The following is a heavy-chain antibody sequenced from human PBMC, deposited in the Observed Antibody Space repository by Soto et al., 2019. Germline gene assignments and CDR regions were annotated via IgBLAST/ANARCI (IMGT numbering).Heavy chain of an antibody. Sequence: SETLSLTCTVSGGSISSYYWSWIRQPPGKGLEWIGYIYYSGSTNYNPSLKSRVTISVDTSKNQFSLKLSSVTAADTAVYYCARDVGYYYDSSGYYLNNWFDPWGQGTLVTVSS. D-gene: IGHD3-22*01. CDR3: ARDVGYYYDSSGYYLNNWFDP. V-gene: IGHV4-59*01. J-gene: IGHJ5*02. CDR2: IYYSGST. CDR1: GGSISSYY.